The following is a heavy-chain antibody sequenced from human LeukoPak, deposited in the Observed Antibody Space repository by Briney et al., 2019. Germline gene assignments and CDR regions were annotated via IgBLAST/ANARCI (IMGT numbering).Heavy chain of an antibody. D-gene: IGHD3-10*01. CDR3: ATGIQWFGELRDY. J-gene: IGHJ4*02. V-gene: IGHV3-7*01. CDR1: GFTLSSYW. CDR2: IKQDGSEK. Sequence: PGGSLRLSCAASGFTLSSYWMSSVRQAPGKGLEWVANIKQDGSEKYYVDSVKGRFTISRDNAKNSLYLQMNSLRAEDTAVYYCATGIQWFGELRDYWGQGTLVTVSS.